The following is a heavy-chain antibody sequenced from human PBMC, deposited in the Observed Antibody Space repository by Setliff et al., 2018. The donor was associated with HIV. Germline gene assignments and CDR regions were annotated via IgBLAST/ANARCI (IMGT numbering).Heavy chain of an antibody. V-gene: IGHV4-34*01. CDR3: ARGGGYDRGGYYPFDY. J-gene: IGHJ4*02. CDR1: GGSLSGYH. D-gene: IGHD3-22*01. CDR2: INHSGST. Sequence: ASETLSLTCAVYGGSLSGYHWSWIRQSPEKGLEWIGEINHSGSTNYNPSLKSRVTMSVDTSKNQFSLKLSSVTAADTAVYYCARGGGYDRGGYYPFDYWGQGTPVTVSS.